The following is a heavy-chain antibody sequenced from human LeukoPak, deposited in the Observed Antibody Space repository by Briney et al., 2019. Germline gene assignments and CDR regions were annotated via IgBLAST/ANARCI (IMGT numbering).Heavy chain of an antibody. CDR2: ISSSSSYI. Sequence: GGSLRLSCAASGSTFSSYSMNWVRQAPGKGLEWVSSISSSSSYIYYADSVKGRFTISRDNAKNSLYLQMNSLRAEDTAVYYCARAYGGVINLDYWGQGTLVTVSS. V-gene: IGHV3-21*01. D-gene: IGHD3-16*01. CDR3: ARAYGGVINLDY. CDR1: GSTFSSYS. J-gene: IGHJ4*02.